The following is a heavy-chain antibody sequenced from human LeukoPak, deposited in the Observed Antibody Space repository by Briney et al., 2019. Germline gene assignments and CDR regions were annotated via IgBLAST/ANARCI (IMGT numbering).Heavy chain of an antibody. Sequence: PGRSLRLSCVASEFNFQNNWMNWVRQAPGKGLEWVASVKKDGSEKYYVDSVKGRFTISRDNAKNSLYLQMNSLRVEDTAVYYCARGPPYGSRSDYFDYWGQGTLVTVSS. D-gene: IGHD3-10*01. CDR3: ARGPPYGSRSDYFDY. CDR1: EFNFQNNW. V-gene: IGHV3-7*01. CDR2: VKKDGSEK. J-gene: IGHJ4*02.